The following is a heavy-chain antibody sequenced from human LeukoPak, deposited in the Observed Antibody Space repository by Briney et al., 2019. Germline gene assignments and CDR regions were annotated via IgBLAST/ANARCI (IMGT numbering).Heavy chain of an antibody. Sequence: ASVKVSCKASGYTFTSYGISWVRQAPGQGLEWMGWISAYNGNTNYAQKLQGRVTMTTDTSTSTAYMELRSLRSDDTAVYYCARDRRLTIFGVVTPYYYYIDVWGKGTTVTVYS. V-gene: IGHV1-18*01. CDR3: ARDRRLTIFGVVTPYYYYIDV. CDR2: ISAYNGNT. J-gene: IGHJ6*03. D-gene: IGHD3-3*01. CDR1: GYTFTSYG.